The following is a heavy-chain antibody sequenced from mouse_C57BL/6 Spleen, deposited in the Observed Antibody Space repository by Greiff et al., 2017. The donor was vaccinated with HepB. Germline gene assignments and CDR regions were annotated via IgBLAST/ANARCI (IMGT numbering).Heavy chain of an antibody. CDR2: INPNNGGT. CDR1: GYTFTDYN. Sequence: EVKLQESGPELVKPGASVKIPCKASGYTFTDYNMDWVKQSHGKSLEWIGDINPNNGGTIYNQKFKGKATLTVDKSSSTAYMELRSLTSEDTAVYYCARAGGVDYDEETRFAYWGQGTLVTVSA. J-gene: IGHJ3*01. V-gene: IGHV1-18*01. D-gene: IGHD2-4*01. CDR3: ARAGGVDYDEETRFAY.